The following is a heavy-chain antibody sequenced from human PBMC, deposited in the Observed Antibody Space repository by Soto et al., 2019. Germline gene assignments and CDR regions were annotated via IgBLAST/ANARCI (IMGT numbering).Heavy chain of an antibody. D-gene: IGHD3-3*01. CDR2: IYYSGST. Sequence: SETLSLTCTVSCGSISSGDYYWSWIRQPPGKGLEWIGYIYYSGSTYYNPSLKSRVTISVDTSKNQFSLKLSSVTAADTAVYYCARDNILGILYGGMDVWGQGTTVTVSS. CDR1: CGSISSGDYY. V-gene: IGHV4-30-4*01. J-gene: IGHJ6*02. CDR3: ARDNILGILYGGMDV.